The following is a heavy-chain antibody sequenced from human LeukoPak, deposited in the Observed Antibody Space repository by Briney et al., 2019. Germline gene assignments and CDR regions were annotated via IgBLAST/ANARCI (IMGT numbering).Heavy chain of an antibody. Sequence: ETLSLTCAVSGASVSSYFWNWIRRSPGGTLEWIAFIHQKGRRLYNPPLNSRITMSVDRSNNHFSLDLSSLTSADAAIYYCAQGDEGLRGFRIWGQGKKVTV. J-gene: IGHJ3*02. CDR2: IHQKGRR. D-gene: IGHD3-16*01. V-gene: IGHV4-59*02. CDR1: GASVSSYF. CDR3: AQGDEGLRGFRI.